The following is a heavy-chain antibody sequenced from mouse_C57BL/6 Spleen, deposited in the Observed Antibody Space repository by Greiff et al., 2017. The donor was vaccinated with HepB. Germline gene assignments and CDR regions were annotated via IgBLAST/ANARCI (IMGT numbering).Heavy chain of an antibody. V-gene: IGHV1-42*01. CDR1: GYSFTGYY. CDR2: INPSTGGT. CDR3: AIRGGGAMDY. J-gene: IGHJ4*01. Sequence: EVQLQQSGPELVKPGASVKISCKASGYSFTGYYMNWVKQSPEKSLEWIGEINPSTGGTTYNQKFKAKATLTVDKSSSTAYMELKSLTSEDSAVYYCAIRGGGAMDYWGQGTSVTVSS.